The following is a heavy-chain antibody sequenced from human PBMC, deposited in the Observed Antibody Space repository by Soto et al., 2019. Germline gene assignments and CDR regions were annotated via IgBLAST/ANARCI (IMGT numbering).Heavy chain of an antibody. V-gene: IGHV4-34*01. CDR2: INQSGSA. Sequence: SETLSLTCTVFGGSFRGYYWSWIRQPPGKGLEWIGEINQSGSANYHPSLKSRVTISLDTSKNQFSLKLSSATAADTAVYYCERVDYRSRWYSGGFDYWGQGTLVTVSS. J-gene: IGHJ4*02. CDR3: ERVDYRSRWYSGGFDY. D-gene: IGHD6-13*01. CDR1: GGSFRGYY.